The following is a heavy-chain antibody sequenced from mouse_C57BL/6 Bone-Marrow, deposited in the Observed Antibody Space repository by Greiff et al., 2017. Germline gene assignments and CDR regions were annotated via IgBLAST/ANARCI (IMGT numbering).Heavy chain of an antibody. CDR1: GFNIKDDY. J-gene: IGHJ3*01. V-gene: IGHV14-4*01. CDR3: TTDYGRGLAY. CDR2: IDPENGDT. D-gene: IGHD1-1*01. Sequence: EVQLQQSGAELVRPGASVKLSCTASGFNIKDDYMHWVKQRPEQGLEWIGWIDPENGDTEYAPKFQGKATITADTSSNTAYLQLSSLTSEDTAVYYCTTDYGRGLAYWGQGTLVTVSA.